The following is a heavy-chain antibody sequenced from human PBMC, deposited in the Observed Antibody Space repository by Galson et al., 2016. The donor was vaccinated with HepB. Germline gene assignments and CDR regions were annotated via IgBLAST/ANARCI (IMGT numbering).Heavy chain of an antibody. CDR3: AKGGGFIMIVVG. V-gene: IGHV3-23*01. CDR2: ISGSGGST. Sequence: SLRLSCAASGFTFSNYAMSWVRQAPGKGLEWVSAISGSGGSTYYADSVKGRFTISRDNSKNTLYLQMNSLRAEDTAVYYCAKGGGFIMIVVGWGQGTLVTVSS. CDR1: GFTFSNYA. J-gene: IGHJ4*02. D-gene: IGHD3-22*01.